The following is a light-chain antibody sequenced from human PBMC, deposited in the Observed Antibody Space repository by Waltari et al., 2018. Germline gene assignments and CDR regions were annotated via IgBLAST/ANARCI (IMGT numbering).Light chain of an antibody. CDR3: SSYTTTSTLLVV. CDR2: DVN. Sequence: QSALTQPASVSGSPGQSITTSCPGTSSAIGSYNYASWYQHHPGKAPKPMIFDVNNRPSGVSDRFSGSKSGNTASLTISGLQAEDEADYYCSSYTTTSTLLVVFGGGTKLTVL. J-gene: IGLJ2*01. CDR1: SSAIGSYNY. V-gene: IGLV2-14*03.